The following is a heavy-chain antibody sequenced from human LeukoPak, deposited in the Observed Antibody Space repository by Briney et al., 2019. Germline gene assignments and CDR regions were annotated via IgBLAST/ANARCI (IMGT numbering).Heavy chain of an antibody. D-gene: IGHD2-2*01. V-gene: IGHV3-23*01. J-gene: IGHJ6*02. Sequence: PGGSLRLSCASSGFTFSSYAMSWVRQAPGKGLECVSAISGSGGSTYYADSVKGRFTISRDNSKNTLHLQMNSLRAEDTAVYYCARVRLCSTNCYRYYYGMDVWGQGTTVTVSS. CDR1: GFTFSSYA. CDR3: ARVRLCSTNCYRYYYGMDV. CDR2: ISGSGGST.